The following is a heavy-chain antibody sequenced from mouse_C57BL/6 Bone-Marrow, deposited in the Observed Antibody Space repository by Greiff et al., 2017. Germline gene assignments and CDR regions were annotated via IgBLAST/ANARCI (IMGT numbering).Heavy chain of an antibody. D-gene: IGHD1-1*01. CDR1: GYTFTSYW. V-gene: IGHV1-72*01. CDR3: ARGTTVPFAY. CDR2: LEPNSGGT. J-gene: IGHJ3*01. Sequence: QVQLQQPGAELVKPGASVKLSCKASGYTFTSYWMHWVKQRPGRGLEWIGRLEPNSGGTKYNEKFKSKATLTVDKPSSTAYMQLSSLTSEDSAVYYCARGTTVPFAYWGQGTLVTVSA.